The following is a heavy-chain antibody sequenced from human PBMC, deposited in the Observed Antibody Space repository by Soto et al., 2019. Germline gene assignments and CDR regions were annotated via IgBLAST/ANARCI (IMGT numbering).Heavy chain of an antibody. J-gene: IGHJ6*02. CDR2: ISAYNGNT. D-gene: IGHD6-19*01. V-gene: IGHV1-18*01. Sequence: QVQLVQSGAEVKKPGASVKVSCKASGYTFTSYGISWVRQAPGQGLEWMGWISAYNGNTNYAQKLQGRVTMTTDTSTSTAYMELMSLRSDDTAVYYCARQYSSGWYGYYYGMDVWGQGTTVTVSS. CDR3: ARQYSSGWYGYYYGMDV. CDR1: GYTFTSYG.